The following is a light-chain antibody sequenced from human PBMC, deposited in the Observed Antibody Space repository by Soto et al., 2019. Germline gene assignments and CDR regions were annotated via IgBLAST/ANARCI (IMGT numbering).Light chain of an antibody. V-gene: IGLV2-14*01. Sequence: QSALTQPASVSASPGQSISISCTGTSNDVGAFDYVSWHQQHPGKAPKLIIFEVFNRPSGVSTRFSGSKSGSTASLTISGLQAEDEADYFCSSYTTNNGHVFGGGTKVTVL. CDR3: SSYTTNNGHV. J-gene: IGLJ2*01. CDR1: SNDVGAFDY. CDR2: EVF.